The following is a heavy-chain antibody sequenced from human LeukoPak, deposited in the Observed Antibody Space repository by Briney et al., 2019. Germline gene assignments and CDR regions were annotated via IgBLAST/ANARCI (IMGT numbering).Heavy chain of an antibody. CDR2: ISSSGGGRAI. V-gene: IGHV3-23*01. CDR3: ARKSLAARGMDY. J-gene: IGHJ4*02. Sequence: PGGSLRLSCAASGFTLSSYAMNWVRQAPGQGLEWISAISSSGGGRAIFYGDCVKGRFTISRDNSKHTLYLQMNSPSGEDTSVYYCARKSLAARGMDYWGQGSLVTVSS. D-gene: IGHD6-6*01. CDR1: GFTLSSYA.